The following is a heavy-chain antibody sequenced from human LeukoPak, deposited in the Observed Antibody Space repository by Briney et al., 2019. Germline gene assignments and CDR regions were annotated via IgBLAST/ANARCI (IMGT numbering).Heavy chain of an antibody. CDR3: AREGYDSSGYYWA. CDR2: IYSGGST. CDR1: GFTVSSNY. J-gene: IGHJ5*02. D-gene: IGHD3-22*01. Sequence: GGSLRLSCAASGFTVSSNYMSWVRQAPGKGLEWVSVIYSGGSTYYADSVKGRFTISRDNSKNTLYLQMNSLRAEDTAVYCCAREGYDSSGYYWAWGQGTLVTVSS. V-gene: IGHV3-66*02.